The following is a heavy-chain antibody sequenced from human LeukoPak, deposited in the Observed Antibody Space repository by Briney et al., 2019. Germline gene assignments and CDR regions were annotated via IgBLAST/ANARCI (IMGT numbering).Heavy chain of an antibody. CDR2: IFYSGTT. CDR3: ARANTSWPLFDI. Sequence: SETLSLTCTVSGGSISSYYWSWIRQPPGKGLEWIGYIFYSGTTNYNPSLKSRVTISVDPSKNQFSLKVSSVTAADTAVYYCARANTSWPLFDICGQRTLVTVSP. CDR1: GGSISSYY. D-gene: IGHD2-2*01. V-gene: IGHV4-59*01. J-gene: IGHJ4*02.